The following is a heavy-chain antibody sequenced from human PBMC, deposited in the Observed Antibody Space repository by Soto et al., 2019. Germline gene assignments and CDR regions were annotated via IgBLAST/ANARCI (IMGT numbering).Heavy chain of an antibody. CDR2: IKNDGSGT. Sequence: EVQLVESGGGLVQPGGSLRLSCAASGFTFSTYWMHWVRQAPGKGLVWVSRIKNDGSGTYYVDSVEGRFTISRDNAKNTLYLQMNSLRAEDTAVYYGVRGDGDYYDGNGYLGRHWGQGTLVTVSS. V-gene: IGHV3-74*01. J-gene: IGHJ4*02. D-gene: IGHD3-22*01. CDR3: VRGDGDYYDGNGYLGRH. CDR1: GFTFSTYW.